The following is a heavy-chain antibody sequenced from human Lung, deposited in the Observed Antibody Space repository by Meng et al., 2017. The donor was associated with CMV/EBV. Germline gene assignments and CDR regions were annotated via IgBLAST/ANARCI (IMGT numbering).Heavy chain of an antibody. CDR2: IYHSGST. D-gene: IGHD6-19*01. CDR1: GGSISSSNW. Sequence: VQRQESGPGLVKPSGTLSLTCAVSGGSISSSNWWSWVRQPSGKGLEWIGEIYHSGSTNYNPSLKSRVTISVDKSKNQFSLKLSSVTAADTAVYYCASFPPPGKQWLVTDYWGQGTLVTVSS. J-gene: IGHJ4*02. CDR3: ASFPPPGKQWLVTDY. V-gene: IGHV4-4*02.